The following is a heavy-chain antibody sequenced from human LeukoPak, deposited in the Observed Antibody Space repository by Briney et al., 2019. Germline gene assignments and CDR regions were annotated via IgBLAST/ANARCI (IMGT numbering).Heavy chain of an antibody. Sequence: SETLSLTCTVSGVSVNTRVYYWDWIRHSPGKGLEWIGDVFSRGDTYFNPSFRSRATMSIDTSVNQFSLTLTSVTAADTAIYYCARHPARSNWFDPWGQGILVTVSS. CDR3: ARHPARSNWFDP. CDR2: VFSRGDT. V-gene: IGHV4-39*01. CDR1: GVSVNTRVYY. J-gene: IGHJ5*02.